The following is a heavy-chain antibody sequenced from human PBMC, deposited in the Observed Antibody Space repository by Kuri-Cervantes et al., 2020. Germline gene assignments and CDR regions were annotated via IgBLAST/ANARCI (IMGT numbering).Heavy chain of an antibody. Sequence: GSLRLSCTVSGVSISNNFWTWIRQPPGKGLEWIGYIYNSGSTNYNPSLKSRATISVDKSKNQFSLNVSSVTAVDTAVYYCARVFDFWNGFSTPYYFDYWGQGIQVTVSS. D-gene: IGHD3-3*01. CDR3: ARVFDFWNGFSTPYYFDY. CDR1: GVSISNNF. J-gene: IGHJ4*02. V-gene: IGHV4-59*12. CDR2: IYNSGST.